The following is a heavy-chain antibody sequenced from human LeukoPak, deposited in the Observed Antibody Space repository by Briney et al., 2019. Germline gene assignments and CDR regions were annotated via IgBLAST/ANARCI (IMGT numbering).Heavy chain of an antibody. Sequence: GESLKISCKGSGYTFTSYWIAWVRPMPGKGLEWMGIVYPGDSDTRYSPSFQGQVTISADKSINTAYLQWSSLKASDTAMYYCARTAEASSGYSYWGQGTLVTVSS. D-gene: IGHD3-22*01. CDR2: VYPGDSDT. J-gene: IGHJ4*02. V-gene: IGHV5-51*01. CDR3: ARTAEASSGYSY. CDR1: GYTFTSYW.